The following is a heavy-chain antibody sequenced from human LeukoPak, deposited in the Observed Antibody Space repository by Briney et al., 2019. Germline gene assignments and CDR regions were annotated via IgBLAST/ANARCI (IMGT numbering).Heavy chain of an antibody. CDR2: INAGNGNT. CDR3: ARDWSGYYCFDY. D-gene: IGHD3-3*01. J-gene: IGHJ4*02. Sequence: ASVKVSCKASGYTFTSYAMHWVRQAPGQRLEWMGWINAGNGNTKYSQKFQGRVTMTRDTSTSTIYMELSSLRSEDTAVYYCARDWSGYYCFDYWGQGTLVTVSS. V-gene: IGHV1-3*01. CDR1: GYTFTSYA.